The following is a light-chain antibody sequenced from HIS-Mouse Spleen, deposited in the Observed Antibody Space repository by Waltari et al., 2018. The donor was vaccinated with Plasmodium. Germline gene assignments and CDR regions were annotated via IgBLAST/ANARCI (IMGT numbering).Light chain of an antibody. CDR3: QAWDSSTVV. V-gene: IGLV3-1*01. J-gene: IGLJ2*01. CDR1: TLGGQY. Sequence: SYELTQPPSVSVSPGQTASLTCSGATLGGQYACWYQQKPGQSPVLVIYQDSKRPSGIPERFSGSNSGNTATLTISGTQAMDEADYYCQAWDSSTVVFGGGTKLTVL. CDR2: QDS.